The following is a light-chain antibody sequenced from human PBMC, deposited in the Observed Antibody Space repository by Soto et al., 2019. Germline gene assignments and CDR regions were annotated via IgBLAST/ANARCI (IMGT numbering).Light chain of an antibody. V-gene: IGKV1-39*01. Sequence: DIQMTQSPSSLSASVGDRVTITCRASQSISAHLNWYQQKPGKAPKVLSYAATNLESGVPSRFSGSGSGTEFTLPISILQPEDFATYYFQQGYTTPGTFGQGTKVE. J-gene: IGKJ1*01. CDR3: QQGYTTPGT. CDR2: AAT. CDR1: QSISAH.